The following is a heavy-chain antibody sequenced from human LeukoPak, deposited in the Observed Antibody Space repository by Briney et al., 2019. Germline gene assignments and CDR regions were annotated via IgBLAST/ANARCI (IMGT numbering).Heavy chain of an antibody. CDR2: INSDGSST. J-gene: IGHJ6*02. Sequence: GGSLRLSCAASGSTFSSYWMHWVRQAPGKGLVWVSRINSDGSSTSYADSVKGRFTISRDNAKNTLYLQMNSLRAEDTAVYYCARDFRIYGMDVWGQGTTVTVSS. CDR3: ARDFRIYGMDV. CDR1: GSTFSSYW. V-gene: IGHV3-74*01.